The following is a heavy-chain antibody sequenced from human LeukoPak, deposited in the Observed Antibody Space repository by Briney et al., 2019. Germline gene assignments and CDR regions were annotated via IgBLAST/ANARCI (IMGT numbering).Heavy chain of an antibody. CDR1: GYTFTSYA. J-gene: IGHJ4*02. CDR3: ARGATGAEPF. D-gene: IGHD1-14*01. Sequence: ASVKVSCKASGYTFTSYAISWVRQAPGQGLEWMGWINTYNGNTNYAQKFQGRVTMTTDTSTNTGYMELRSLRSDDTAVYFCARGATGAEPFWGQGTLVTVSS. CDR2: INTYNGNT. V-gene: IGHV1-18*01.